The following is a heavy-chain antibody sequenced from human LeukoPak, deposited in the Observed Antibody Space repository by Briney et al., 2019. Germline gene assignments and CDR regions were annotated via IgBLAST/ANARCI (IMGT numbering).Heavy chain of an antibody. CDR2: ISHIGRT. V-gene: IGHV4-59*11. CDR3: ARDLVTVTKGFDI. CDR1: GDSFSSHY. J-gene: IGHJ3*02. Sequence: PSETLSLTCTVSGDSFSSHYWTWIRQSPGTGLEWIGYISHIGRTNYNPSLKSRVTISIDTSKNQFSLKLRSVTAADTAVYYCARDLVTVTKGFDIWGQGTMVSVSS. D-gene: IGHD4-17*01.